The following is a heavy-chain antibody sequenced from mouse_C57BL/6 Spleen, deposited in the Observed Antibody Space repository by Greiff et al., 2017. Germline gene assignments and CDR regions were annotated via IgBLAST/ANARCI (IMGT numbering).Heavy chain of an antibody. CDR1: GYTFTSYW. V-gene: IGHV1-59*01. J-gene: IGHJ3*01. CDR3: ARSAYYSNYEGIFAD. CDR2: IDPSDSYT. D-gene: IGHD2-5*01. Sequence: VQLQQPGAELVRPGTSVKLSCTASGYTFTSYWMHWVQQTPGQGLEWIGVIDPSDSYTNYNQKFKGKATLTVDTSSSTAYMQLSSLTSEDSAVYYCARSAYYSNYEGIFADWGQGTLVTVSA.